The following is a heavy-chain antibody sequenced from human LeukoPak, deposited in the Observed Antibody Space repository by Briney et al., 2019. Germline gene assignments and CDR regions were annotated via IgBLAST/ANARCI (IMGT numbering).Heavy chain of an antibody. CDR1: GFTVSSNY. CDR3: ARISSDSISYYDH. CDR2: IYSGGST. Sequence: GGSLRLSCAASGFTVSSNYMSWVRQAPGKGLGWVSVIYSGGSTYYADSVKGRFTISRDNAKNTLFLQMNSLRAEDTAVYYCARISSDSISYYDHWGQGTLVTVSS. D-gene: IGHD3-22*01. J-gene: IGHJ4*02. V-gene: IGHV3-66*01.